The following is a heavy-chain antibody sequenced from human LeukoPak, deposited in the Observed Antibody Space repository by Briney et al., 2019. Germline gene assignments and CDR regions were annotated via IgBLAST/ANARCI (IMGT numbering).Heavy chain of an antibody. Sequence: GGSLRLPCATSGFTFNSYAAHWVRQAPGKGLEWVAVISYDGRNKYFADSVKGRFTISRDNSKNTLYLQMNSLRAEDTAVYHCARDRGSCSGGSCYYFDYWGQGTLVTVSS. CDR2: ISYDGRNK. D-gene: IGHD2-15*01. CDR3: ARDRGSCSGGSCYYFDY. J-gene: IGHJ4*02. V-gene: IGHV3-30*04. CDR1: GFTFNSYA.